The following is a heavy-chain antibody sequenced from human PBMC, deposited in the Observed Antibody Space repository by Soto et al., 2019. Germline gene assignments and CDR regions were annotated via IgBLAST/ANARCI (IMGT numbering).Heavy chain of an antibody. J-gene: IGHJ6*03. Sequence: SETLSLTCTFSGGSISSYYWSLIRQPPGKGLEWIGYIYYSGSTNYNPSLKSRVTISVDTSKNQFSLKLSSVTAADTAVYYCARGTYCSGGSCYGAYYYYYMDVWGKGTTVTVSS. CDR2: IYYSGST. CDR3: ARGTYCSGGSCYGAYYYYYMDV. V-gene: IGHV4-59*01. CDR1: GGSISSYY. D-gene: IGHD2-15*01.